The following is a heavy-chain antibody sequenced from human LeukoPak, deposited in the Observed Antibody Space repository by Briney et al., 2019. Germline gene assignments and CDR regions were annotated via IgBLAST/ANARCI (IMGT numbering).Heavy chain of an antibody. CDR1: GFTFDDYA. Sequence: PGGSLRLSCAASGFTFDDYAMHWVRQAPGKGLEWVSGISWNSGSIGYADSVKGRFTISRDNAKNSLYLQLNSLGAEDTALYYCAKTRGYDFWSGYFDYWGQGTLVTVSS. CDR3: AKTRGYDFWSGYFDY. J-gene: IGHJ4*02. D-gene: IGHD3-3*01. CDR2: ISWNSGSI. V-gene: IGHV3-9*01.